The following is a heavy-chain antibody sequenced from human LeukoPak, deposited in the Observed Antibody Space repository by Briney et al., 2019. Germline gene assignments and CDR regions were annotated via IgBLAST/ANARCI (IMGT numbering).Heavy chain of an antibody. V-gene: IGHV3-21*01. CDR1: GFTFSTYA. J-gene: IGHJ3*02. Sequence: GGSLRLSCAASGFTFSTYAISWVRQAPGKGLEWVSCISSTSNYIFYADSVRGRFTISRDNAKNSLYLQMDSLRAEDTAVYYCARGGIINSYAFEIWGQGAMVTVSS. CDR3: ARGGIINSYAFEI. CDR2: ISSTSNYI. D-gene: IGHD1-1*01.